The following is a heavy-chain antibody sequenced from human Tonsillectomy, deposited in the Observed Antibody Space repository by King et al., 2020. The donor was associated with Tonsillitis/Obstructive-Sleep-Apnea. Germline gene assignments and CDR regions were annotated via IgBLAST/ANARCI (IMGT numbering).Heavy chain of an antibody. CDR3: ARAEQIAAALSWFDP. CDR2: INPNSGGT. V-gene: IGHV1-2*02. CDR1: GYTFTGYY. D-gene: IGHD6-13*01. J-gene: IGHJ5*02. Sequence: VQLVESGAEVKKPGASVKVSCKASGYTFTGYYMHWVRQAPGQGLEWMGWINPNSGGTNYAQKFQGRVTMTRDTSISTAYMELSRLRSDDTAVYYCARAEQIAAALSWFDPCGQGTLVTVSS.